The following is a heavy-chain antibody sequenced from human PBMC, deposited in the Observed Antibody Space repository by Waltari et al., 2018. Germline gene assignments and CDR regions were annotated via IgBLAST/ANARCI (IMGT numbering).Heavy chain of an antibody. J-gene: IGHJ3*01. CDR3: ARGHWNYEA. CDR1: GGSFSDYY. D-gene: IGHD1-7*01. V-gene: IGHV4-34*01. Sequence: VQLQQWGAVLLKPSETLSLTCAAYGGSFSDYYWSWIRQPPGKGLEWIGEINHSGSTNYNSSLKSRVTISVDTSRNQFSLKLSSVTAADTAMYYCARGHWNYEAWGQGTVVTVSS. CDR2: INHSGST.